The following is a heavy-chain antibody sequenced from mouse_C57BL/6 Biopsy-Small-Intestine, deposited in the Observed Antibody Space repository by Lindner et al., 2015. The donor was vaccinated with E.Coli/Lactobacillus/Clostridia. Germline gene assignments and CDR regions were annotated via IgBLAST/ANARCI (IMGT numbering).Heavy chain of an antibody. CDR3: ARLKHSNHGGFAY. D-gene: IGHD2-5*01. V-gene: IGHV5-6*01. J-gene: IGHJ3*01. CDR2: ISSGGSYT. Sequence: VQLQESGGDLVKPGGSLKLSCAASGFTFSSYGMSWVRQTPDKRLEWVATISSGGSYTYYPDSVKGRFTISRDNAKNTLYLQMSSLKSEDTAMYYCARLKHSNHGGFAYWGQGTLVTVSA. CDR1: GFTFSSYG.